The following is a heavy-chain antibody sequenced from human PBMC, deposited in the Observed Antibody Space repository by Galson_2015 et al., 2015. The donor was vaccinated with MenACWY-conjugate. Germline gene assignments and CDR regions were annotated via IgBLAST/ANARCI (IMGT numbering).Heavy chain of an antibody. Sequence: SLRLSCAVSGFTFTGYEFNWVRQAPGKGLEWLSYISKSGSPIYYADSVKGRFTISRDNTKKSLFLQMNSLTAGDTAAYYCARVATWIHQYYYYMDVWGKGTTVTVSS. CDR3: ARVATWIHQYYYYMDV. J-gene: IGHJ6*03. V-gene: IGHV3-48*03. CDR2: ISKSGSPI. CDR1: GFTFTGYE. D-gene: IGHD5-18*01.